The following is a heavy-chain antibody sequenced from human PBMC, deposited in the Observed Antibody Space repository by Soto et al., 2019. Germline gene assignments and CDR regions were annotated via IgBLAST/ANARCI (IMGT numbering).Heavy chain of an antibody. Sequence: EVQLVESGGGLVQPGGSLRLSCAASGFTFSSYDMHWVRQATGKGLEWVSAIGTAGDTYYPGSVKGRFTISRENAKNSLCLQMNSLGAGDTAVYYCARGGAGYCSSTSCWGLDVWGQGTTVTVSS. CDR2: IGTAGDT. V-gene: IGHV3-13*04. CDR1: GFTFSSYD. D-gene: IGHD2-2*01. J-gene: IGHJ6*02. CDR3: ARGGAGYCSSTSCWGLDV.